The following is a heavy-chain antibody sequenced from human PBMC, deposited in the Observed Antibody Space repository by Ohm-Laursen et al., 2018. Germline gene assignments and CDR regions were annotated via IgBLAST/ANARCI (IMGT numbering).Heavy chain of an antibody. J-gene: IGHJ5*02. CDR2: ISSSGSTI. CDR1: GFTFTTYG. CDR3: ARSSSWYKGNNWFDP. D-gene: IGHD6-13*01. V-gene: IGHV3-11*01. Sequence: SLRLSCAASGFTFTTYGMAWIRQAPGKGLEWVSYISSSGSTIYYADSVKGRFTISRDNAKNSLYLQMNSLRAEDTAVYYCARSSSWYKGNNWFDPWGQGTLVTVSS.